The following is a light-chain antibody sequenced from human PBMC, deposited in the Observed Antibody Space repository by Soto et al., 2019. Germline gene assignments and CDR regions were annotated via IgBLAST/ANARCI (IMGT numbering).Light chain of an antibody. CDR3: QQYGSSGT. J-gene: IGKJ1*01. Sequence: ELVLTQSPATQSESPGQRDTLSCRASQSVSSNLAWYQQKPGQAPRLLIYGASNRATGIPDRFSGSGSGTDFTLTISRLEPEDFAVYYCQQYGSSGTFGQGTKVDIK. CDR1: QSVSSN. CDR2: GAS. V-gene: IGKV3-20*01.